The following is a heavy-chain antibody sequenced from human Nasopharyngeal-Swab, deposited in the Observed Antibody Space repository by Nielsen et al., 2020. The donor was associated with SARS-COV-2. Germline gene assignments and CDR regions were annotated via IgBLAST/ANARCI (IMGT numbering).Heavy chain of an antibody. CDR3: TRVTSSWYFSIDY. D-gene: IGHD6-13*01. CDR2: IRSKAYGGTT. V-gene: IGHV3-49*02. Sequence: WIRQPPGKGRGWVGFIRSKAYGGTTEYAASVKGRFTISRDDSKSIAYLQMNSLKTEDTAVYYCTRVTSSWYFSIDYWGQGTLVTVSS. J-gene: IGHJ4*02.